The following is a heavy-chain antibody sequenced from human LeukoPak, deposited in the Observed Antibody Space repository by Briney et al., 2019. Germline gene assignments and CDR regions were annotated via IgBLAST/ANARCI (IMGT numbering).Heavy chain of an antibody. J-gene: IGHJ4*02. CDR2: INAGNGNT. CDR3: ARGGAAAALYYFDY. Sequence: GASVKVSCKASGYTFTSYGISWVRQAPGQRLEWMGWINAGNGNTKYSQKFQGRVTITRDTSASTAYMELSSLRSEDTAVYYCARGGAAAALYYFDYWGQGTLVAVSS. D-gene: IGHD6-13*01. V-gene: IGHV1-3*01. CDR1: GYTFTSYG.